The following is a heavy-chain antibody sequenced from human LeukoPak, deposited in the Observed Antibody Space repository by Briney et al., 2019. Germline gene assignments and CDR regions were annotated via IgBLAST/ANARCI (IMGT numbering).Heavy chain of an antibody. CDR1: GFIFSNYA. D-gene: IGHD3-22*01. CDR3: ARPNFYDTSGYYYYFDY. J-gene: IGHJ4*02. CDR2: IWYDGSNE. V-gene: IGHV3-33*01. Sequence: GGSLRLSCAASGFIFSNYAMHWVRQAPGKGLEWVSSIWYDGSNEYYADSVKGRFTISRDNSKNTLYLQMNSLRAEDTAVYYCARPNFYDTSGYYYYFDYWGQGTLVTVSS.